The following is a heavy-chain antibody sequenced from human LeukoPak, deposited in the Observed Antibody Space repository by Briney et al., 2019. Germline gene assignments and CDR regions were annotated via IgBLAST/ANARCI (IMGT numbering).Heavy chain of an antibody. CDR3: ARDRIAVAATGSTYSEYYFDY. V-gene: IGHV1-2*02. CDR2: INPDRGGT. D-gene: IGHD6-19*01. CDR1: GDTFSDLY. Sequence: ASVKVSCKASGDTFSDLYIHWLRMAPGQGLEWVGWINPDRGGTNYAQKFQGRVTMTRDMSSNTAYMELNRLRSDDTAVYYCARDRIAVAATGSTYSEYYFDYWGQGTLVTVSS. J-gene: IGHJ4*02.